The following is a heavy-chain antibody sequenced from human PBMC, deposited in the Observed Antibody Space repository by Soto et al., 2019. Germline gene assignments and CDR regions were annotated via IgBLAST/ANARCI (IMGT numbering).Heavy chain of an antibody. CDR1: GDSISDVDYY. CDR3: ARGTRDYFDTTGPGSGMDV. CDR2: FYDSGTS. V-gene: IGHV4-30-4*01. Sequence: QVQLQESGPGLVKPSQTLSLTCTVSGDSISDVDYYWSWVRQTPREGLEWIGAFYDSGTSYYSPSLKSRMTISVDSSKNQFSLTLTSVTAADTAVYYCARGTRDYFDTTGPGSGMDVWGQGTTVTVSS. J-gene: IGHJ6*02. D-gene: IGHD3-22*01.